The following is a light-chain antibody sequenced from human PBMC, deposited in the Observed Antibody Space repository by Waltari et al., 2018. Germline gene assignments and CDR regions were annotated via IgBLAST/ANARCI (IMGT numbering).Light chain of an antibody. J-gene: IGKJ1*01. CDR2: EAS. V-gene: IGKV1-6*01. Sequence: IQMTQSPSSLSASIGDRVTITCRASQGITNDLAWYQQKPGETPNLLIYEASNLQSGIPSRFSGSGSGTDFTLTISSLQSEDFATYYCQHYYSFPRTFGQGTKVEI. CDR3: QHYYSFPRT. CDR1: QGITND.